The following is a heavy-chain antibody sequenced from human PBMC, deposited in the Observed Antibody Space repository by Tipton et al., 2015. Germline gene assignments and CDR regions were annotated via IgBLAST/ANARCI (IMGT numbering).Heavy chain of an antibody. J-gene: IGHJ4*02. CDR2: IQYSGGT. CDR1: SDSISKYY. V-gene: IGHV4-59*08. Sequence: TLSLTCSVSSDSISKYYWSWIRQPPGKELQWIGYIQYSGGTNYNPPLESRVSLSVDTSKTQFSLKLTSVTAADTAVYYCACQDYDSLTRDYQTVDYWGQGTLVTVSS. D-gene: IGHD3-9*01. CDR3: ACQDYDSLTRDYQTVDY.